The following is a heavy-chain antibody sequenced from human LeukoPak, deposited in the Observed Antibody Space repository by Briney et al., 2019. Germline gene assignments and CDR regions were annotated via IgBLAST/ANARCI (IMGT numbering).Heavy chain of an antibody. CDR1: GGSISSGGYY. V-gene: IGHV4-31*03. Sequence: NPSQTLSLTCTVSGGSISSGGYYWRWIRQHPGKRLEWIGYIYYSGSTYYNPSLKSRVTISVDTSKNQFSLKLSSVTAADTAVYYCARDRAEVITNAFDIWGQWTMVTVSS. D-gene: IGHD3-22*01. CDR2: IYYSGST. J-gene: IGHJ3*02. CDR3: ARDRAEVITNAFDI.